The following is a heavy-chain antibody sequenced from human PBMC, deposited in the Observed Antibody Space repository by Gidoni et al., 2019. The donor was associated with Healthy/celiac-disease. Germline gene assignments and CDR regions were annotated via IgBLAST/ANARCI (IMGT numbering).Heavy chain of an antibody. V-gene: IGHV3-33*01. J-gene: IGHJ6*02. CDR2: IWYDGSNK. CDR1: GFTFSSSG. CDR3: ARDQCSSTSCYPVEYGMDV. D-gene: IGHD2-2*01. Sequence: QVQLVESGGGVVQPGRSLSLSCSASGFTFSSSGMHWVRQAPGKGLEWVAVIWYDGSNKYYADSVKGRFTISRDNSKNTLYLQMNSLRAEDTAVYYCARDQCSSTSCYPVEYGMDVWGQGTTVTVSS.